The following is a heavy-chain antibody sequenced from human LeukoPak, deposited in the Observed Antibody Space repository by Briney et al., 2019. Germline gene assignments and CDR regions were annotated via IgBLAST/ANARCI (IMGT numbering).Heavy chain of an antibody. CDR3: AKDKDCSGGSCSPYYNYYGMDV. CDR1: GFTFDNYA. D-gene: IGHD2-15*01. CDR2: INWNSGNI. J-gene: IGHJ6*02. Sequence: GRSLRLSCAASGFTFDNYAMHWVRQAPGKGLEWVSGINWNSGNIGYADSVKGRFTISRDNAKNSLYLQMNSLRAEDTALYYCAKDKDCSGGSCSPYYNYYGMDVWGQGTMVTVSS. V-gene: IGHV3-9*01.